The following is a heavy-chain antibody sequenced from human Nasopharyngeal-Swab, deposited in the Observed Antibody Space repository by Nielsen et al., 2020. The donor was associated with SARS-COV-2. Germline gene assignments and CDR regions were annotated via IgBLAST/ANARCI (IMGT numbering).Heavy chain of an antibody. D-gene: IGHD2-21*02. CDR3: ARKYCNGDCYFDY. CDR1: GGSISSGFYS. J-gene: IGHJ4*02. V-gene: IGHV4-30-2*01. CDR2: IYHSGNT. Sequence: SETLSLTCAVSGGSISSGFYSWSWIRQPPGKGLEWIGYIYHSGNTYYNPSLKSRVTIPVDRSKNQFSLRLSSVTAADTAVYYCARKYCNGDCYFDYWGQGTLVTVSS.